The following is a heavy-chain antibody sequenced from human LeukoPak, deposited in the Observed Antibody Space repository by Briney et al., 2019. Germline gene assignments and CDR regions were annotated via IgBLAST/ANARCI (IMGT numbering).Heavy chain of an antibody. J-gene: IGHJ4*02. Sequence: GGSLRLSCGASGFTFSSYWVHWVRQVPGEGLVWVSGINLDGSGTWYADSVKGRFTISRDNAKNTLYLQMNSLTAEDAAVYFCARGLSVGVAFGDFWGQGTLVTVSS. CDR1: GFTFSSYW. V-gene: IGHV3-74*01. D-gene: IGHD3-3*01. CDR3: ARGLSVGVAFGDF. CDR2: INLDGSGT.